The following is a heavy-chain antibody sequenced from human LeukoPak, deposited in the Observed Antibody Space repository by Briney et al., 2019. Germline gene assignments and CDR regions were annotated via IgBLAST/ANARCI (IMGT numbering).Heavy chain of an antibody. CDR3: AREELELLPDYFDY. V-gene: IGHV4-39*07. CDR2: IYYSGST. Sequence: KSSETLSLTCTVSGGSISSSSYYWGWIRQPPGKGLEWIGSIYYSGSTYYNPSLKSRVTISVDTSKNQFSLKLSSVTAADTAVYYCAREELELLPDYFDYWGQGTLVTVSS. J-gene: IGHJ4*02. CDR1: GGSISSSSYY. D-gene: IGHD1-7*01.